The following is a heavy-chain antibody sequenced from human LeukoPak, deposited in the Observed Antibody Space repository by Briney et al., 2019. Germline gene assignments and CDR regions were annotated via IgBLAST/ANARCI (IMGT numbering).Heavy chain of an antibody. D-gene: IGHD3-3*01. CDR2: RNPNSGNT. CDR3: ARFGVVISDYYFDY. CDR1: GYTFTSYD. V-gene: IGHV1-8*01. J-gene: IGHJ4*02. Sequence: GASVKVSCKASGYTFTSYDINWVRQATGQGLEWMGWRNPNSGNTGYAQKFQGRVTMTRNTSISTAYMELSSLRSEDTAVYYCARFGVVISDYYFDYWGQGTLVTVSS.